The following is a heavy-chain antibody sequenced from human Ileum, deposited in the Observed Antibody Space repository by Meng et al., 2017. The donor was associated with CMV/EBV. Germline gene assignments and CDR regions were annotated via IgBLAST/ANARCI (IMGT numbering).Heavy chain of an antibody. Sequence: GESLKISCAASGFTFSSYAMHWVRQAPGKGLEWVAVISYDGSNKYYAVSVKGRFTISRDNSKNTLYLQMNSVRAEDTAVYYCAINYGMDGWGQGTTVTVSS. V-gene: IGHV3-30*04. CDR3: AINYGMDG. CDR2: ISYDGSNK. CDR1: GFTFSSYA. J-gene: IGHJ6*02.